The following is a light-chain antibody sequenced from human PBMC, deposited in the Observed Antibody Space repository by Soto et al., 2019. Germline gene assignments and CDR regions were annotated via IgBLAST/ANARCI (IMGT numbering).Light chain of an antibody. CDR1: NSDVGYYNY. CDR2: EVS. J-gene: IGLJ1*01. V-gene: IGLV2-14*01. CDR3: SSSTPHV. Sequence: QSVLTQPASVSGSPGQSITISCTGTNSDVGYYNYVSWHQQHPGKAPKVILYEVSNRPSGVSNRFSGSMSGNTASLTISGLQVEDEADYYTSSSTPHVLGTGTKV.